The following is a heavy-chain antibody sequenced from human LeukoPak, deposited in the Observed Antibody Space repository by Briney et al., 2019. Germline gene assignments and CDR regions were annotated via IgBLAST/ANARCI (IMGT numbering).Heavy chain of an antibody. J-gene: IGHJ4*02. CDR1: GGSFSGYY. D-gene: IGHD2-21*02. Sequence: LSLTCAVHGGSFSGYYWSWIRQPPGKGLEWVSYISSSSGTICYADSVKGRFTISRDNAKNSLYLQMNSLRAEDTAVYYCARGGDPDYWGQGTLVTVSS. V-gene: IGHV3-11*04. CDR3: ARGGDPDY. CDR2: ISSSSGTI.